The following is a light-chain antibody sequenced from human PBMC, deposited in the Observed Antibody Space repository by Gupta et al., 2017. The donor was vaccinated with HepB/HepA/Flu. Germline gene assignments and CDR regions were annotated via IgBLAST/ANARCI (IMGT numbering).Light chain of an antibody. V-gene: IGKV2-28*01. CDR3: THDVPTPNT. Sequence: DTVMTQSPLPLPVPAGGPASICCCTNQVLLASNGHNYLAWYWQKPGQSPQLLIYLGSYRASGVPDRFSGSGSGTDFTLKISRVEAEDVGVYYCTHDVPTPNTFGEGTKVKIK. CDR2: LGS. CDR1: QVLLASNGHNY. J-gene: IGKJ2*01.